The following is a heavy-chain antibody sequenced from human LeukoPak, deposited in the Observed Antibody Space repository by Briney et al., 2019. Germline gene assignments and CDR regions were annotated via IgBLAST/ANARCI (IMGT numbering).Heavy chain of an antibody. CDR2: IRYDGSNK. V-gene: IGHV3-30*02. D-gene: IGHD3-10*01. J-gene: IGHJ4*02. CDR3: AKDWDDYYGSGSYFDY. Sequence: HPGGSLRLSCAASGFTFSSYGMHWVRQAPGKGLEWVAFIRYDGSNKYYADSVKGRFTISRDNSKNTLYLQMNSLRAEDTAVYYCAKDWDDYYGSGSYFDYWGQGTLVTVSS. CDR1: GFTFSSYG.